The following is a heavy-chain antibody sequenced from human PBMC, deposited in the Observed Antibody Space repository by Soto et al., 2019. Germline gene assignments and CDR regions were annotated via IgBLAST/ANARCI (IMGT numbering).Heavy chain of an antibody. CDR3: AGWMAGRDV. V-gene: IGHV3-74*01. Sequence: DVPLVESGGGVVQPGGSLRLSCAASGLSFNIYWMHWVRQVPGKGLVWLARINSDGSNTIYVDSVKGRFTISRDNGKETVFLQMDSLRDEDTGVFYFAGWMAGRDVWGQGTTVTVSS. D-gene: IGHD2-2*03. CDR1: GLSFNIYW. J-gene: IGHJ6*02. CDR2: INSDGSNT.